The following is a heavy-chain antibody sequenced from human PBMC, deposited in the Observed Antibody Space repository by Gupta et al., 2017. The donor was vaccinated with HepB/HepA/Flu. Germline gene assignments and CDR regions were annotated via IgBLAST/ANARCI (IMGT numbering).Heavy chain of an antibody. D-gene: IGHD6-13*01. Sequence: EVRLVESGGGLVQPGGSLRLSCAASGFTFSNYWMSWVRQAPGKGLEWVANIKQDGSEKYYVDSVKGRFAVSRDNAKNSLYLQMGSLRAEDTAVYYCASRPGSTWFPSFDYWGRGIVVTVSS. J-gene: IGHJ4*02. CDR2: IKQDGSEK. CDR3: ASRPGSTWFPSFDY. CDR1: GFTFSNYW. V-gene: IGHV3-7*01.